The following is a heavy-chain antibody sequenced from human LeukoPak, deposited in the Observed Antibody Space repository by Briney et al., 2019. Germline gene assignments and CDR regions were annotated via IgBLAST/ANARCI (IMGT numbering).Heavy chain of an antibody. Sequence: SETLSLTCTVSGGSISSGGYYWSWIRQHPGKGLEWIGYIYYSGSTYYNPSLKSRVTISVDTSKNQFSLKLSSVTAADTAVYYCARTQNQQREKYFQHWGQGTLVTVSS. V-gene: IGHV4-31*03. D-gene: IGHD2/OR15-2a*01. J-gene: IGHJ1*01. CDR3: ARTQNQQREKYFQH. CDR1: GGSISSGGYY. CDR2: IYYSGST.